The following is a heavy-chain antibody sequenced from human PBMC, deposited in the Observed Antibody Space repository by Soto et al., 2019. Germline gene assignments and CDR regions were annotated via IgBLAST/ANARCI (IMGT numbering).Heavy chain of an antibody. Sequence: HVQLLQSGAEVKKPGSSVKVSCRVSGGNFRRYSVSWVRQAPGQGLEWVGGIVPIFGTTNYAQRFQEIVTITAEETTGTAYMELTTLTSDDTAIYYCARPDEGGYSSDHHYYYALDLWGQGTAVTVTS. CDR3: ARPDEGGYSSDHHYYYALDL. V-gene: IGHV1-69*01. J-gene: IGHJ6*02. CDR2: IVPIFGTT. CDR1: GGNFRRYS. D-gene: IGHD2-21*01.